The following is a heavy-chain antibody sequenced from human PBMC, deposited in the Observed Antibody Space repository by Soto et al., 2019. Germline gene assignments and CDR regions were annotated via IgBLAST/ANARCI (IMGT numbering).Heavy chain of an antibody. Sequence: SETLSLTSTVSGGSISSYYWSWIRQPPGKGLEWIGYIYYSGSTNYNPSLKSRVTISVDTSKNQFSLKLSSVTAADTAVYYCARVSGWSGLIDYWGQGTLVTVSS. CDR2: IYYSGST. D-gene: IGHD3-3*01. V-gene: IGHV4-59*01. CDR3: ARVSGWSGLIDY. CDR1: GGSISSYY. J-gene: IGHJ4*02.